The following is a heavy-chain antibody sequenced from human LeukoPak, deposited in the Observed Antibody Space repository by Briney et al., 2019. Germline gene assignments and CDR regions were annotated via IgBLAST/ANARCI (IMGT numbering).Heavy chain of an antibody. J-gene: IGHJ4*02. Sequence: PGGSLRLSCAASGFTFDDYAMHWVRQAPGKGLEWVSLISWDGGSTYYADSVKGRFTISRDNSKNSLYLQMNSLRAEDTALYYCAKDMDLYSSGWYVIDYWGQGTLVTVSS. V-gene: IGHV3-43D*03. CDR2: ISWDGGST. CDR1: GFTFDDYA. D-gene: IGHD6-19*01. CDR3: AKDMDLYSSGWYVIDY.